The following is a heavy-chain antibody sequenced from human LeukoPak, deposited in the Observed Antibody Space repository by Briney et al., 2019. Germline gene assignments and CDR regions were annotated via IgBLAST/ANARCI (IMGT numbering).Heavy chain of an antibody. CDR3: ARRSGGWLQLGSGYFDL. J-gene: IGHJ2*01. V-gene: IGHV4-34*01. Sequence: SETLSLTCAVYGGSFSGYYRSWIRQPPGKGLEWIGEINHSGSTNYNPSLKSRVTISVDTSKNQFSLKLSSVTAADTAVYYCARRSGGWLQLGSGYFDLWGRGTLVTVSS. CDR1: GGSFSGYY. D-gene: IGHD5-24*01. CDR2: INHSGST.